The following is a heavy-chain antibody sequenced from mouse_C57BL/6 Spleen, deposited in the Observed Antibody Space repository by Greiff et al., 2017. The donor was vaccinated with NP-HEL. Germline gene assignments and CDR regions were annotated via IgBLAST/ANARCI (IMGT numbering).Heavy chain of an antibody. CDR1: GFTFSSYA. Sequence: EVKLVESGGGLVKSGGSLKLSCAASGFTFSSYAMSWVRQTPEKRLEWVATISDGGSYTYYPDNVKGRFTIARDNAKNNLYLQMSHLKSEDTAMFYCARDRSLLKAMDYWSQGASVTVSS. D-gene: IGHD2-3*01. CDR2: ISDGGSYT. J-gene: IGHJ4*01. V-gene: IGHV5-4*01. CDR3: ARDRSLLKAMDY.